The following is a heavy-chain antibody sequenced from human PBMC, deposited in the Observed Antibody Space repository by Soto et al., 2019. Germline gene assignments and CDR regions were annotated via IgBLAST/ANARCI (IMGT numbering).Heavy chain of an antibody. D-gene: IGHD3-22*01. Sequence: ASVKVSCKASGYMFRSNGINWVRQAPGKGLEWMGWISTYNGNTKYGQKFQDRVTMTTETSTSTVYMELRSLRFDDTAVYYCARGSEDYYHDNRGYYSSSTFYYWGPGALDTVSS. CDR3: ARGSEDYYHDNRGYYSSSTFYY. J-gene: IGHJ4*02. CDR1: GYMFRSNG. V-gene: IGHV1-18*01. CDR2: ISTYNGNT.